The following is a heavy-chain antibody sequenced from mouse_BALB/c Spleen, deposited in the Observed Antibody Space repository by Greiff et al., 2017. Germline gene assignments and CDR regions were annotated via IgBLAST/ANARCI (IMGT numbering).Heavy chain of an antibody. Sequence: DVKLVESGPGLVKPSQSLSLTCTVTGYSITSDYAWNWIRQFPGNKLEWMGYISYSGSTSYNPSLKSRISITRDTSKNQFFLQLNSVTTEDTATYYCARGAWFAYWGQGTLVTVSA. V-gene: IGHV3-2*02. CDR3: ARGAWFAY. CDR1: GYSITSDYA. J-gene: IGHJ3*01. CDR2: ISYSGST.